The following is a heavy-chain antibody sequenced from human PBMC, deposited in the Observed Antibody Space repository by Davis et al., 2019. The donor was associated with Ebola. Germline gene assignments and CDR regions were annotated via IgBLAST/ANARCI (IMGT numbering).Heavy chain of an antibody. Sequence: ASVKVSCKASGYTFTGYYIHWVRQAPGQGLEWMGWINPDSGGTNYAQKFQGRVTMTSDTSTGTVYMELLRLMSDDTAVYYCARDAVGDNILKLDYWGQGTLVTVSS. V-gene: IGHV1-2*02. J-gene: IGHJ4*02. CDR2: INPDSGGT. CDR3: ARDAVGDNILKLDY. D-gene: IGHD4-17*01. CDR1: GYTFTGYY.